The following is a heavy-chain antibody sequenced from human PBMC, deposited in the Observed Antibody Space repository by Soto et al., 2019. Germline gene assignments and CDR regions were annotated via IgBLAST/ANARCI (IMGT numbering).Heavy chain of an antibody. CDR2: IYYSGST. Sequence: QVQLQESGPGLVKPSQTLSLTCTVSGGSISSGGYYWSWIRQHPGQGLEWIGYIYYSGSTYYNPSLKRRVTISVDSSKNQFSLKLSSVTAADTAVYYCARDGSGSYDNYYGMDVWGQGTTVTVSS. V-gene: IGHV4-31*03. CDR3: ARDGSGSYDNYYGMDV. CDR1: GGSISSGGYY. J-gene: IGHJ6*02. D-gene: IGHD3-10*01.